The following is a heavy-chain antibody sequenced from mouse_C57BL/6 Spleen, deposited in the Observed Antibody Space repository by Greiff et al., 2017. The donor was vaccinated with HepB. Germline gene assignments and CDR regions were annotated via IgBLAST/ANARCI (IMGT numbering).Heavy chain of an antibody. CDR3: ARVNWDEDY. CDR2: INPSTGGT. Sequence: VLLQQSGPELVKPGASVKISCKASGYSFTGYYMNWVKQSPEKSLEWIGEINPSTGGTTYNQTFKVKATLTVDKSSSTAYMQLKSLTADDSAVYYCARVNWDEDYWGQGTTLTVSS. J-gene: IGHJ2*01. CDR1: GYSFTGYY. V-gene: IGHV1-42*01. D-gene: IGHD4-1*01.